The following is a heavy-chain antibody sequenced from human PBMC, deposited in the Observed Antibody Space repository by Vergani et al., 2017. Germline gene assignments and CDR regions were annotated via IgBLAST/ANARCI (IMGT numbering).Heavy chain of an antibody. V-gene: IGHV1-69*01. D-gene: IGHD4-11*01. CDR2: IIPIFGTA. Sequence: QVQLVQSGAEVKKPGSSVKVSCKASGGTFSSYAISWVRQAPGQGLEWMGGIIPIFGTANYAQKFQGRVTITADESTSTAYMELSSLRSEDTAVYYCARRELMTTVNYYYYMDVWGKGTTVTVSS. CDR3: ARRELMTTVNYYYYMDV. CDR1: GGTFSSYA. J-gene: IGHJ6*03.